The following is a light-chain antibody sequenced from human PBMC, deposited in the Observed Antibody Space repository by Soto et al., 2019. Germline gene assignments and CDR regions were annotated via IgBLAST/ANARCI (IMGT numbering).Light chain of an antibody. Sequence: QSALTPPRSVSGSPGQSVTISCTGTSSDVGGYNDVSWYQQHPGKAPKLMIYDVSKRPSGVPDRFSGSKSGNTASLTISGLQAEDEADYYCCSYAGSYFYVFGTGTKLTVL. CDR2: DVS. CDR3: CSYAGSYFYV. CDR1: SSDVGGYND. V-gene: IGLV2-11*01. J-gene: IGLJ1*01.